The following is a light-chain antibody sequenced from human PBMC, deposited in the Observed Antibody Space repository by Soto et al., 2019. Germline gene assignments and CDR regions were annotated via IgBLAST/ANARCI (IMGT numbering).Light chain of an antibody. CDR1: QSISSN. V-gene: IGKV3-15*01. Sequence: EILMTQSPATLSVSPGERATLSCRASQSISSNLAWFQQKPGQAPRLLIYGASTRAAGIPARFSGSGSGTEFTLTISSLQSEDFAVYYYQQYNTWRTFGQGTKVEIK. CDR3: QQYNTWRT. J-gene: IGKJ1*01. CDR2: GAS.